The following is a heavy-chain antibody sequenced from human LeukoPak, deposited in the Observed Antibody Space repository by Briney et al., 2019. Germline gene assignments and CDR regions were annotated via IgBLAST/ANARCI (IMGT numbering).Heavy chain of an antibody. CDR1: GFTFSSYS. D-gene: IGHD3-22*01. J-gene: IGHJ3*02. V-gene: IGHV3-21*01. CDR2: ISSSSSYI. CDR3: ARNYDSSGYYSDDVDAFDI. Sequence: GGSLRLSCAASGFTFSSYSMNWVRQAPGKGLEWVSSISSSSSYIYYADSVKGRFTISRDNAKNSLYLQMNSLRAEDTAVYYCARNYDSSGYYSDDVDAFDIWGQGTMVIVSS.